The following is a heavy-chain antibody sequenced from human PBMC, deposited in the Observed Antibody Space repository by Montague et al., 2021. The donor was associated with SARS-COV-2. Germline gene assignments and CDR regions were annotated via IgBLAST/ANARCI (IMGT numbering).Heavy chain of an antibody. D-gene: IGHD2-2*01. CDR3: ARFAYQLIFITSYYGIDV. V-gene: IGHV4-34*01. Sequence: SETLSLTCAVYGGSFSGYYWSWIRQPPGKGLEWTGEISHSGSTNYNPSLKSRVTISIDTSKNQFSLKLSSVTAADTAVYYCARFAYQLIFITSYYGIDVWGQGTTVTVSS. CDR1: GGSFSGYY. J-gene: IGHJ6*02. CDR2: ISHSGST.